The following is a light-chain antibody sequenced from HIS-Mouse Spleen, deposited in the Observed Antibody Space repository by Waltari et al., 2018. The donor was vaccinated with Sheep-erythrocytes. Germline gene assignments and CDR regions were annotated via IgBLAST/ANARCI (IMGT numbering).Light chain of an antibody. CDR1: SSDVGGYNY. CDR3: CSYAGSYTVV. V-gene: IGLV2-11*01. J-gene: IGLJ2*01. CDR2: DVS. Sequence: QSALTQPPSASGSPGQSVTISCTGTSSDVGGYNYVSWYQQHPGKAPKLMIYDVSKRPSGVPVRLSGSKSGNTASLTISGLQAEDEADYYCCSYAGSYTVVFGGGTKLTVL.